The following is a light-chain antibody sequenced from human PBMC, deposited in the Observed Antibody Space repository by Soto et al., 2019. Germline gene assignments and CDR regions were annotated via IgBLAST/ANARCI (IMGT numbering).Light chain of an antibody. J-gene: IGKJ1*01. Sequence: DIQMTQSPSTLSASVGDRVTITCRASQSISSYVSWYQQKPGKAPKLLIYAASRLQSGVPSRFSGRRSGTDFTLTISSLQPEDFATYYCQQSYSRVTFGQGSKVDIK. CDR2: AAS. CDR1: QSISSY. CDR3: QQSYSRVT. V-gene: IGKV1-39*01.